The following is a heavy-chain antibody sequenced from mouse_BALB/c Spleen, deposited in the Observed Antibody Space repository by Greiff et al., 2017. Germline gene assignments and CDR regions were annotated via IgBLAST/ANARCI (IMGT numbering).Heavy chain of an antibody. Sequence: QVHVKQSGAELARPGASVKMSCKASGYTFTSYTMHWVKQRPGQGLEWIGYINPSSGYTNYNQKFKDKATLTADKSSSTAYMQLSSLTSEDSAVYYCAIYRTYAMDYWGQGTSVTVSS. CDR1: GYTFTSYT. D-gene: IGHD2-14*01. CDR3: AIYRTYAMDY. V-gene: IGHV1-4*01. J-gene: IGHJ4*01. CDR2: INPSSGYT.